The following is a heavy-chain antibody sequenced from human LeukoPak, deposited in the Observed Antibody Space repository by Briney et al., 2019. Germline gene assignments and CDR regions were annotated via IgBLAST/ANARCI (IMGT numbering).Heavy chain of an antibody. CDR2: INHSGST. CDR1: GGSFSGYY. V-gene: IGHV4-34*01. J-gene: IGHJ4*02. D-gene: IGHD2-2*01. Sequence: PSETLSLTCAVYGGSFSGYYWSWIRQPPGKGLEWIGEINHSGSTNYNPSLKSRVTISVDTSKNQFSLKLSSVTAADTAVYYCARDRSSTSCCSFDYWGQGTLVTVSS. CDR3: ARDRSSTSCCSFDY.